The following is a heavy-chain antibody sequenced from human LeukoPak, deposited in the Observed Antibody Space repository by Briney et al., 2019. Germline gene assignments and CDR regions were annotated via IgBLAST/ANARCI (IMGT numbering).Heavy chain of an antibody. Sequence: SQTLSLTCAISGDSFSTNSAARNWIRQSPSRGLEWLGRTYFGSKWYNDYAVSVKSRIAINPDTSKNQFSLQLNSVTPEDTAIYYCARGWLRTGFDYWGQGTLVTVSS. CDR1: GDSFSTNSAA. CDR2: TYFGSKWYN. V-gene: IGHV6-1*01. D-gene: IGHD5-12*01. J-gene: IGHJ4*02. CDR3: ARGWLRTGFDY.